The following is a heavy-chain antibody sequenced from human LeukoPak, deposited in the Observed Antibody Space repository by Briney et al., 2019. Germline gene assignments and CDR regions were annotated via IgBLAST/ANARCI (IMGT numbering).Heavy chain of an antibody. CDR2: IKQDGSEK. J-gene: IGHJ2*01. V-gene: IGHV3-7*01. CDR3: ARDGPGQQLTATKRNYWYFDL. CDR1: GFTFSSYW. Sequence: GGSLRLSCAASGFTFSSYWMSWVRQAPGKGLGWVANIKQDGSEKYYVDSVKGRFTISRDNAKNSLYLQMNSLRAEDTAVYYCARDGPGQQLTATKRNYWYFDLWGRGTLVTVSS. D-gene: IGHD6-13*01.